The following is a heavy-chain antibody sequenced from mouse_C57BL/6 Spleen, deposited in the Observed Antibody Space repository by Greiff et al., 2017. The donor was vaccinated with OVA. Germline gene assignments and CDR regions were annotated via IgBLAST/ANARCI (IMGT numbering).Heavy chain of an antibody. Sequence: VQLQQSGAELARPGASVKMSCKASGYTFTSYTMHWVKQRPGQGLEWIGYINPSSGYTKYNQKFKDKATLTADKSSSTAYMQLSSLTSEDSAVDYCAKKGGSSSYYFDYWGQGTTLTVSS. D-gene: IGHD1-1*01. CDR2: INPSSGYT. CDR3: AKKGGSSSYYFDY. J-gene: IGHJ2*01. CDR1: GYTFTSYT. V-gene: IGHV1-4*01.